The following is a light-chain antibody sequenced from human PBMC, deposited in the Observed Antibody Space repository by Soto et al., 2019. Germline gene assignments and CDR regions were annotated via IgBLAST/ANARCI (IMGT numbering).Light chain of an antibody. CDR1: SSNIGSNY. J-gene: IGLJ2*01. CDR2: RNN. CDR3: AAWDDSLSGVV. Sequence: QSVLTQPPSASGTPGQRVTISCSGSSSNIGSNYVYWYQQLPGTAPKLLIYRNNQRPSVGPDRFSGSKSGTSASLAISGLRSEDEADYYCAAWDDSLSGVVFGGGTTLTVL. V-gene: IGLV1-47*01.